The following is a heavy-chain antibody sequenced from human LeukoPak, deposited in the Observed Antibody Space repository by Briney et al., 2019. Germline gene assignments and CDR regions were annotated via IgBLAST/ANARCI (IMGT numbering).Heavy chain of an antibody. CDR3: AREDYDFWSGYRGGWVN. D-gene: IGHD3-3*01. Sequence: GGSLRLSCAASGFTFSDYYMSWIRQAPGKGLEWVSYISSSSSTIYYADSVKGRFTISRDNAKNSLYLQMNSLRAEDTAVYYCAREDYDFWSGYRGGWVNWGQGTLVTVSS. CDR1: GFTFSDYY. V-gene: IGHV3-11*04. J-gene: IGHJ4*02. CDR2: ISSSSSTI.